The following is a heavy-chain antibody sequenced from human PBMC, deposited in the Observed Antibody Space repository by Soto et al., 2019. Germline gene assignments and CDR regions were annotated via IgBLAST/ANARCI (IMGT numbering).Heavy chain of an antibody. CDR3: ARNITMDPLLVY. J-gene: IGHJ4*02. CDR2: IYSGGSI. Sequence: EVQLVESGGGLIQPGGSLRLSCAASGFTVSSNYMSWVRQAPGKGLEWVSVIYSGGSIYYADSVKGRFTISRDNYKNALYLQMNSLRAEDTAVYYCARNITMDPLLVYWGQGILVDVSS. V-gene: IGHV3-53*01. D-gene: IGHD3-10*01. CDR1: GFTVSSNY.